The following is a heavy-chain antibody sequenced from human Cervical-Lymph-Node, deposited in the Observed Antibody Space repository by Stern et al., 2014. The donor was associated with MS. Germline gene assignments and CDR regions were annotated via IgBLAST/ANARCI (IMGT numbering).Heavy chain of an antibody. V-gene: IGHV3-23*04. Sequence: EVQLVQSGGGLVQPGGSLRLSCTASGFTFKSYAMSWVRQAPGKGLEWVSAISNSGGRSYYADSVKGRFSISRDNSQNTLYLQMNSLRAEDTAIYYCAKVVGTSGNFFDYWGQGTLVTVSS. D-gene: IGHD1-26*01. J-gene: IGHJ4*02. CDR2: ISNSGGRS. CDR3: AKVVGTSGNFFDY. CDR1: GFTFKSYA.